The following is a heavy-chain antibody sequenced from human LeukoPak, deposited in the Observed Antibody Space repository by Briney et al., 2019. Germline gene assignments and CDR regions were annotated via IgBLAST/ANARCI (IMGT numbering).Heavy chain of an antibody. CDR1: GGSISSGSYY. D-gene: IGHD3-22*01. J-gene: IGHJ3*02. Sequence: SETLSLTCTVSGGSISSGSYYWSWIRQPAGKGLEWIGRVYTSGSTNYNPSLKSRVTISVDTSKNQFSLKLSSVTAADTAVYYCARGGPMMDFDIWGQGTMVTVSS. CDR2: VYTSGST. CDR3: ARGGPMMDFDI. V-gene: IGHV4-61*02.